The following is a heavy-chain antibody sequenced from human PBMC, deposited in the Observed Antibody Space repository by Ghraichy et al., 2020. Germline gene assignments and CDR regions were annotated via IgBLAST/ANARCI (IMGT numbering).Heavy chain of an antibody. CDR2: ISTTGTYI. J-gene: IGHJ4*02. V-gene: IGHV3-21*01. CDR1: GFTFSSYS. Sequence: GGSLRLSCVVSGFTFSSYSMNWVRQAPGKGLEWVSSISTTGTYIYYADSVKGRFTISRDNAKNSLYLQMNSLRAEDTAVYYCARSQNIVVVPAVDYWGQGSLVTVSS. D-gene: IGHD2-2*01. CDR3: ARSQNIVVVPAVDY.